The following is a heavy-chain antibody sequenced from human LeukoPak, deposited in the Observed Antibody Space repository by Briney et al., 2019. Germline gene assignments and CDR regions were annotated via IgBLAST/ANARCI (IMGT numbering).Heavy chain of an antibody. J-gene: IGHJ4*02. CDR1: GFMFNNHW. CDR3: ARWGGGSCYDN. CDR2: IKQDGSET. Sequence: GGSLRLSCAASGFMFNNHWMSCVRQTPGKGLEWVANIKQDGSETYYMDSVRGRFTISRYNAKNSLYLQMSSLRDEDTAVYYCARWGGGSCYDNWGQGILVTVSS. D-gene: IGHD2-15*01. V-gene: IGHV3-7*01.